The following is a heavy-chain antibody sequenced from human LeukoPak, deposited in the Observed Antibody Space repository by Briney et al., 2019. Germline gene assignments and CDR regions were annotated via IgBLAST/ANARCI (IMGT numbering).Heavy chain of an antibody. Sequence: PGGSLTLSCAASGFTFSSYEMNWVRQAPGKGLEWVSYIASGGGANRFYSESVKGRFTISRDNDKNSLYLHMNSLRAEDTGVYYCARIGTTTRGPAGLDVWGQATKVSVCS. V-gene: IGHV3-48*03. CDR2: IASGGGANR. CDR3: ARIGTTTRGPAGLDV. J-gene: IGHJ6*02. D-gene: IGHD2/OR15-2a*01. CDR1: GFTFSSYE.